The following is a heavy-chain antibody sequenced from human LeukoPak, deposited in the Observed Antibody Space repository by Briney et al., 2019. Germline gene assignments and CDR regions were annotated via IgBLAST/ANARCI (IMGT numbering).Heavy chain of an antibody. J-gene: IGHJ6*03. CDR3: ASGPFPGYYYYYYYMDV. CDR2: ISTSGST. V-gene: IGHV4-4*07. D-gene: IGHD5-18*01. Sequence: SETLSLTCTVSGGSISSYYWSWIRQPAGKGLEWIGRISTSGSTNYNPSLKSRVTMSVDTSKNQFSLKLSSVTAADTAVYYCASGPFPGYYYYYYYMDVWGKGTTVTVSS. CDR1: GGSISSYY.